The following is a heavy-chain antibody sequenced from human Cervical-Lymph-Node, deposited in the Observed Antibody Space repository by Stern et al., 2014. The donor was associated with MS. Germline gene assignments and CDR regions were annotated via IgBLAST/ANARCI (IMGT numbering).Heavy chain of an antibody. Sequence: EVNLVESGGGLVQPGGSLRLSCAASGFIFSDHYMDWVRQAPGKGLARIGRIRNKAKGLTSEYAASVKGRFTVSRDESKNLFYLQMSSLKTEDTAVYYCARSYRSFDFWGQGTLVTVSS. D-gene: IGHD1-26*01. V-gene: IGHV3-72*01. J-gene: IGHJ3*01. CDR3: ARSYRSFDF. CDR2: IRNKAKGLTS. CDR1: GFIFSDHY.